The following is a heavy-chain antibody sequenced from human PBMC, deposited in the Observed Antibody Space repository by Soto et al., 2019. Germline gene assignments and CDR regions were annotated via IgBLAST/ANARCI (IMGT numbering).Heavy chain of an antibody. J-gene: IGHJ4*02. Sequence: PSETLSLTCSVSGASIAGSSYWSWIRQPAGKGLEWIGRFSLSGTTNYSPSLRSRVTMSADVSKNQFSLRLTSVTAADTALYYCARGMTPPGAPAWYYFDSWGQGTLVTGSS. CDR2: FSLSGTT. V-gene: IGHV4-4*07. CDR3: ARGMTPPGAPAWYYFDS. D-gene: IGHD2-8*02. CDR1: GASIAGSSY.